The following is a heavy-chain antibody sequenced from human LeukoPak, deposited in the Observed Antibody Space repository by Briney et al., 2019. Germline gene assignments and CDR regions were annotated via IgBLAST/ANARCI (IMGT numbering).Heavy chain of an antibody. D-gene: IGHD2/OR15-2a*01. Sequence: SQTLSLTCTVSGGSISSGDYYWSWIRQPPGKGLEWIGYIYTSGSTNYNPSLKSRVTISVDTSKNQFSLKLSSVTAADTAVYYCARFLQKFYFDPWGQGILVTVSS. J-gene: IGHJ5*02. CDR3: ARFLQKFYFDP. CDR1: GGSISSGDYY. V-gene: IGHV4-30-4*01. CDR2: IYTSGST.